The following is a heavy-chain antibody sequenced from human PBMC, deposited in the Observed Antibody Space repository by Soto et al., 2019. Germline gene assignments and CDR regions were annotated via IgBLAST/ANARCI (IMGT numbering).Heavy chain of an antibody. J-gene: IGHJ5*02. CDR1: GFMFSSYA. D-gene: IGHD6-19*01. CDR2: IWYDGSNK. V-gene: IGHV3-33*01. CDR3: ASRAEGGWYWFGP. Sequence: QVQLVESGGGVVQPGRSLRLSCAASGFMFSSYAMHWVRQAPGKGLEWVASIWYDGSNKYYADSVKGRFTISRDNSKNTMYLQMNSRAVEDTAVYSCASRAEGGWYWFGPWGQGTLVTVSS.